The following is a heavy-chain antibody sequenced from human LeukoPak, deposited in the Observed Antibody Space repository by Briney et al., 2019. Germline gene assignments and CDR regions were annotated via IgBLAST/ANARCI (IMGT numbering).Heavy chain of an antibody. CDR1: GYTFTGHY. CDR2: INPNSGDT. D-gene: IGHD4-17*01. J-gene: IGHJ4*02. V-gene: IGHV1-2*02. Sequence: ASVKVSCKASGYTFTGHYMHWARQAPGQGLEWMGWINPNSGDTNSAQKFQGRVTMTRDTSISTAYMELSRLRSDDTAVYYCARPYGDYEVGFDYWGQGTLVTVSS. CDR3: ARPYGDYEVGFDY.